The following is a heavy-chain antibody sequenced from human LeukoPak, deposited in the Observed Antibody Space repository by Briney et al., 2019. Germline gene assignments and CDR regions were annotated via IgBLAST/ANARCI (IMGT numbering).Heavy chain of an antibody. Sequence: ASVKVSCKASGYTFTGYYMHWVRQAPGQGLEWMGWMNPNSGNTGYAQKFQGRVTITRNTSISTAYMELSSLRSEDTAVYYCARGAGTIKYYDFWSGYYTDAFDIWGQGTMVTVSS. D-gene: IGHD3-3*01. CDR1: GYTFTGYY. J-gene: IGHJ3*02. CDR3: ARGAGTIKYYDFWSGYYTDAFDI. V-gene: IGHV1-8*03. CDR2: MNPNSGNT.